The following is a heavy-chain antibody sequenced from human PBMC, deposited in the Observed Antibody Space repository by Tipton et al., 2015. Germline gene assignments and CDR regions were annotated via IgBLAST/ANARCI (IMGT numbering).Heavy chain of an antibody. CDR3: VRLCGDYPPRLYYFDY. D-gene: IGHD4-17*01. CDR2: IYPGNSDT. Sequence: QLVQSGAELKKPGESLKISCEGSGYIFTSYWIGWVRQMPGKGLEWMGIIYPGNSDTRYSPSFQGQVTISADHSITTAYLQWSSLKASDTAMYYCVRLCGDYPPRLYYFDYWGRGTLVTVSS. CDR1: GYIFTSYW. J-gene: IGHJ4*02. V-gene: IGHV5-51*01.